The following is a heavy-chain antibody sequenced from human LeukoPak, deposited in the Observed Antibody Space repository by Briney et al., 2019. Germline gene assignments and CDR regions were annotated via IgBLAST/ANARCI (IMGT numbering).Heavy chain of an antibody. CDR1: GDSISSFY. J-gene: IGHJ4*02. Sequence: PSETLSLTCNVSGDSISSFYWSWVRQAPGKGLEWVSAISGSGGTTFYADSVKGRFTISRDNSKDTLYLQMNSLRAEDTAVYYCGGSGNYYKSDYWGQGTLVTVSS. CDR3: GGSGNYYKSDY. V-gene: IGHV3-23*01. D-gene: IGHD3-10*01. CDR2: ISGSGGTT.